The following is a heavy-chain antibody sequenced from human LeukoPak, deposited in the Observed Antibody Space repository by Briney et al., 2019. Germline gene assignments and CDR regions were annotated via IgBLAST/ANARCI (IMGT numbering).Heavy chain of an antibody. CDR3: VSSPRVAAQDV. D-gene: IGHD6-6*01. J-gene: IGHJ6*04. CDR2: ISGTSSYI. Sequence: GGSLRLPCAASGFTFSSYSMIWVRQAPGKGLELVSSISGTSSYIYYADSVKGRFTISRDNAKNSLYLQMNSLRAEDTAVYYCVSSPRVAAQDVWGKGTTVTVSS. V-gene: IGHV3-21*01. CDR1: GFTFSSYS.